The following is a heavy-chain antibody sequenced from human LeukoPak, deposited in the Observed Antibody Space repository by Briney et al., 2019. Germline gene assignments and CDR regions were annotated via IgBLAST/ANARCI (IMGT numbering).Heavy chain of an antibody. V-gene: IGHV3-74*01. CDR2: INSDGSST. D-gene: IGHD1-1*01. CDR3: ARTTTTADWYFDL. Sequence: GGSLRLSCAVSGFTFSNYWMYWVRQAPGKRLVWVARINSDGSSTTYADSVEGRFTISRDNTKSMLHLQMHSLRVDDSAVYFCARTTTTADWYFDLWGRGTLVTVSS. J-gene: IGHJ2*01. CDR1: GFTFSNYW.